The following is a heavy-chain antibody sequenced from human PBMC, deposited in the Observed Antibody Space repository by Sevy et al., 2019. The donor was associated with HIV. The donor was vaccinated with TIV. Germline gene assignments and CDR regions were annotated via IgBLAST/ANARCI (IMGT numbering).Heavy chain of an antibody. CDR2: IKQDGSVK. J-gene: IGHJ3*01. D-gene: IGHD3-22*01. CDR1: SGFTFSSYW. CDR3: ARGTYYYDSSGYYHDVFDV. V-gene: IGHV3-7*03. Sequence: GGSLRLSCAASSGFTFSSYWMSWVRQAPGKGLEWVANIKQDGSVKHNVDSVRGRFTISRDNAKNSLYLQMNRLRVEDTAVYYCARGTYYYDSSGYYHDVFDVWGQGTMVTVSS.